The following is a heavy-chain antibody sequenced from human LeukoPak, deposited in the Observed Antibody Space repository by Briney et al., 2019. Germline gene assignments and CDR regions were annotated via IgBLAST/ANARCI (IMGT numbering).Heavy chain of an antibody. J-gene: IGHJ4*02. CDR3: ARDSASYYYDSSGFDY. Sequence: GGSPRLSCAASGFTFDDYGMSWVRQAPGKGLEWVSGINWNGGSTGYADSVKGRFTISRDNAKNSLYLQMNSLRAEDTAVYYCARDSASYYYDSSGFDYWGQGTLVTVSS. CDR2: INWNGGST. D-gene: IGHD3-22*01. V-gene: IGHV3-20*04. CDR1: GFTFDDYG.